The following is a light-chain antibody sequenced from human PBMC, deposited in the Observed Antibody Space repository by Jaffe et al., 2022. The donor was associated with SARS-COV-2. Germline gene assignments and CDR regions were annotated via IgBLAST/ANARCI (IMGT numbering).Light chain of an antibody. Sequence: QSVLTQPPSASGTPGQRVTISCSGSSSNIGSNYVNWYQQLPGTAPKLLIYKNDQRPSGVPDRLSGSRSDTSASLAISGLRSEDEADYYCSSWDGSLNNWVFGGGTKLTVL. CDR2: KND. CDR3: SSWDGSLNNWV. CDR1: SSNIGSNY. V-gene: IGLV1-47*01. J-gene: IGLJ3*02.